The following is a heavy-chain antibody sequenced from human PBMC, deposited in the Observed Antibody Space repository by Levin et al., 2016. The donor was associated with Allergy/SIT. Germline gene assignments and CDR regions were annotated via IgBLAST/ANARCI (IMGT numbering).Heavy chain of an antibody. D-gene: IGHD3-10*01. J-gene: IGHJ4*02. Sequence: WIRQPPGKGLEWISDVSRDGNSINYADSVQGRFTISRDNSKNSLTLQINNLRAEDTAIYYCARGSGVVRGLRTRPNRFDSWGQGTLVTVSS. CDR2: VSRDGNSI. CDR3: ARGSGVVRGLRTRPNRFDS. V-gene: IGHV3-11*01.